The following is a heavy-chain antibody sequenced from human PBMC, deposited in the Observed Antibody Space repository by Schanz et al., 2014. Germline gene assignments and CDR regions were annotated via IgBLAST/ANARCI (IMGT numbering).Heavy chain of an antibody. CDR2: ISYDGSNK. CDR1: GFTFNSYA. Sequence: VQLVESGGGFVQPGGSLRLSCAASGFTFNSYAMHWVRQAPGKGLEWVALISYDGSNKYYADSVKGRFTMSRDTAKNTVFLQMNNLRAEDTAVYYCARGASRDYFAMDVWGQGTTVTVSS. V-gene: IGHV3-30*04. J-gene: IGHJ6*02. CDR3: ARGASRDYFAMDV.